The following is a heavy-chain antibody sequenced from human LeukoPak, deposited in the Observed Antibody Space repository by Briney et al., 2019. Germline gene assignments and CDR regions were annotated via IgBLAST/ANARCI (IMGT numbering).Heavy chain of an antibody. Sequence: PGGSLRLSCAASGFNFSPYGMSWIRQAPGKGLEWVAGISGSGSDTYYADSVKGRFTISRDNSKNTLYLQMNSLRAEDTAVYYCANRYSSSWGQGTLVTVSS. J-gene: IGHJ4*02. CDR2: ISGSGSDT. CDR3: ANRYSSS. CDR1: GFNFSPYG. V-gene: IGHV3-23*01. D-gene: IGHD6-13*01.